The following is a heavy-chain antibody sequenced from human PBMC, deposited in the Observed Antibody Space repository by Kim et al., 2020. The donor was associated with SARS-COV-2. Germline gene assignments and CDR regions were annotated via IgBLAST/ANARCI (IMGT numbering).Heavy chain of an antibody. CDR2: ISYDGSNK. Sequence: GGSLRLYCAASGFTFSSYAMHWVRQAPGKGLEWVAVISYDGSNKYYADSVKGRFTISRDNSKNTLYLQMNSLRAEDTAVYYCARGPRYCSGGSCYFGYYYDSSGSLHAFDIWGQGTMVTVSS. CDR1: GFTFSSYA. CDR3: ARGPRYCSGGSCYFGYYYDSSGSLHAFDI. J-gene: IGHJ3*02. V-gene: IGHV3-30*04. D-gene: IGHD2-15*01.